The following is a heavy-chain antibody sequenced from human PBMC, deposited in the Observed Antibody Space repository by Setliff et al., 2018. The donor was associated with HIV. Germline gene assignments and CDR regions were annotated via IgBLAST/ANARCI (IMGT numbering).Heavy chain of an antibody. CDR3: TSSLFEGSGSYPRGWFDP. J-gene: IGHJ5*02. CDR2: IRSKANSYAT. Sequence: LRLSCAASGFTFSGSAMHWVRQASGKGLEWVGRIRSKANSYATACAASVKGRFTISRDDSKNTAYLQMNSLKTEDTAVYYCTSSLFEGSGSYPRGWFDPWGQGTLVTVSS. D-gene: IGHD3-10*01. V-gene: IGHV3-73*01. CDR1: GFTFSGSA.